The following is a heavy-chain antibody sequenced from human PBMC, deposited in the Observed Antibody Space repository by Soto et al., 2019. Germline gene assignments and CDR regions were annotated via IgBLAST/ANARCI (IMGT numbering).Heavy chain of an antibody. CDR2: ISGSGGST. V-gene: IGHV3-23*01. CDR1: GFTFSSYA. CDR3: AKQLTRGYYFDY. J-gene: IGHJ4*02. Sequence: GGSLRLSCAASGFTFSSYAMSWVRQAPGKGLEWVSAISGSGGSTYYADSVKGRFTISRDDSKNTLYLQMNSLRAEDTAVYYCAKQLTRGYYFDYWGQGTLVTVSS.